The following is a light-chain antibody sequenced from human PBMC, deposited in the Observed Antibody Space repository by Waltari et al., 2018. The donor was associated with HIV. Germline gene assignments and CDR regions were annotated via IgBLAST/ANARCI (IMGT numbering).Light chain of an antibody. Sequence: EIVLTQSPGTLSLSPGERAPPSCRASQSVSTNYLAWYQQNPGQAPRLLIYGTSSRATGIPDRFSGSGSGTDFTLTISRLEPEDFAVYYCQQYGSSLLTFGGGTKVEIK. J-gene: IGKJ4*01. V-gene: IGKV3-20*01. CDR3: QQYGSSLLT. CDR2: GTS. CDR1: QSVSTNY.